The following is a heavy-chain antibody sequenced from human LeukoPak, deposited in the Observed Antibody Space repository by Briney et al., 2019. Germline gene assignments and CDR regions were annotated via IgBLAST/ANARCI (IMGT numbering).Heavy chain of an antibody. Sequence: SETLSLTCSVSRGSISTFYWSWIRQPAGKGLEWIGRIFTSGDSNYNPSLKSRVTMSVDTSKNQFSLKVTSVTAADTAVYYYARERYGSGSYYFDYWGQGTLVTVSS. J-gene: IGHJ4*02. CDR1: RGSISTFY. V-gene: IGHV4-4*07. CDR3: ARERYGSGSYYFDY. D-gene: IGHD3-10*01. CDR2: IFTSGDS.